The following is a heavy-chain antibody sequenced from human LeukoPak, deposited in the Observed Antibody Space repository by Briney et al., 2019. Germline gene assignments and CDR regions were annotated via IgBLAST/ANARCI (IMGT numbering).Heavy chain of an antibody. Sequence: GGSLRLSCAASGFTVSSNYMSWVRQAPGKGLEWVSFIYSGGSTYYSDSVKGRSTSRDNSKKTLYLQMNSLRADDTAIYYCAKDRAAYGDNPLFDYWGQGTLVTVSS. V-gene: IGHV3-66*01. CDR1: GFTVSSNY. CDR2: IYSGGST. D-gene: IGHD4-17*01. CDR3: AKDRAAYGDNPLFDY. J-gene: IGHJ4*02.